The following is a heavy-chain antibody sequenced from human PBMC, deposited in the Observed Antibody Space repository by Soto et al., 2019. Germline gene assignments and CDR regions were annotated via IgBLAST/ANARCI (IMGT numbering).Heavy chain of an antibody. CDR2: IYYSGST. J-gene: IGHJ6*02. CDR3: ARTGYSSSRAGYYYGMDV. CDR1: RGSISSYY. Sequence: SETLSLTCTVSRGSISSYYWSWIRQPPGKGLEWIGYIYYSGSTNYNPSLKSRVTISVDTSKNQFSLKLSSVTAADTAVYYCARTGYSSSRAGYYYGMDVWGQGTTVTVSS. D-gene: IGHD6-6*01. V-gene: IGHV4-59*01.